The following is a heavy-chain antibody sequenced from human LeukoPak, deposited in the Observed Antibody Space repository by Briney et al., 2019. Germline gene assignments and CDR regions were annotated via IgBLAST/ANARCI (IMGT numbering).Heavy chain of an antibody. D-gene: IGHD2-21*01. Sequence: PGGSLRLSCAASGLTLSDQYIHWVRQAPGKGLEWVGRTKNKANSYTTDYAASVRGRFTISRDDSNNSLYLQMNSLKTEDTAVYYCARGTSYSFDIWGQGTMVTVSS. J-gene: IGHJ3*02. CDR1: GLTLSDQY. CDR2: TKNKANSYTT. CDR3: ARGTSYSFDI. V-gene: IGHV3-72*01.